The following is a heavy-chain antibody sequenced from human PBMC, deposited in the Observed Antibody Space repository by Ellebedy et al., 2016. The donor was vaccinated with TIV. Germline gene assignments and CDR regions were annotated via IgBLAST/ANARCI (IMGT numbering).Heavy chain of an antibody. V-gene: IGHV3-53*01. J-gene: IGHJ5*01. CDR3: ARASAGNLFVS. D-gene: IGHD3-10*01. CDR2: ISTSGGST. CDR1: GLTVSNNY. Sequence: GESLKISCAASGLTVSNNYMTWVRQVPGKGLEWVSSISTSGGSTYYADSVMGRFTISRDNSKNTLYLQMNTLRAEDTATYYCARASAGNLFVSWGQGTLVTVSS.